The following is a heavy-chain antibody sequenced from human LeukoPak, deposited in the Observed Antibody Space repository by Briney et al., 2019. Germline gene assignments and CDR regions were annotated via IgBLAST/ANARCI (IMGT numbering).Heavy chain of an antibody. J-gene: IGHJ4*02. CDR2: ISTSGST. D-gene: IGHD2-15*01. V-gene: IGHV4-4*07. CDR3: ARERGTIAVPYYFDF. Sequence: PSGTLALTCSVSGGSISNYYWSWIRQPAGKGLDWIGRISTSGSTNYKPSLRSRVTISMDASKDQFSLRLSSVTAADTAVYYCARERGTIAVPYYFDFWGPGILVTVSS. CDR1: GGSISNYY.